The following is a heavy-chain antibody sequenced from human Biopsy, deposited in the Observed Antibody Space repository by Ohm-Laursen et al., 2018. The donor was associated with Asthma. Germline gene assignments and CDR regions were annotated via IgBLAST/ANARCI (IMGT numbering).Heavy chain of an antibody. CDR1: GFAFGNFW. J-gene: IGHJ3*02. CDR2: ITGDGSQK. Sequence: SLRLSCTASGFAFGNFWMSWGRQTPGKGLEWVATITGDGSQKFYVDSVTGRFTISRDNSKNSLYLQMNSLREEDTAVYYCVRDGTDDAFDIWGQGTVVSVSS. V-gene: IGHV3-7*01. D-gene: IGHD1-1*01. CDR3: VRDGTDDAFDI.